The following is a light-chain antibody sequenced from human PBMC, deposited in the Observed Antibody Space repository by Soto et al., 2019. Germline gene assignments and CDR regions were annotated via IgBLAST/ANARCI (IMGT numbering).Light chain of an antibody. CDR2: AAS. CDR1: QGISSW. Sequence: DIQMTQSPSSVSASVGDRVTITCRASQGISSWLAWYPQNPGKAPKLLIYAASNVQSGVPSRFSGIGAGTDFTLTISSLQPEDCATYYCQQATSFPHAFGQGTKLEIK. CDR3: QQATSFPHA. V-gene: IGKV1-12*01. J-gene: IGKJ2*01.